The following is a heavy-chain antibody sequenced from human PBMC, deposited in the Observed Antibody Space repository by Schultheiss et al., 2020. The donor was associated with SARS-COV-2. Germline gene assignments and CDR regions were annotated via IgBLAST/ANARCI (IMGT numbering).Heavy chain of an antibody. V-gene: IGHV4-4*02. CDR1: GGSISSSNW. D-gene: IGHD1-7*01. Sequence: SETLSLTCAVSGGSISSSNWWSWVRQPPGKGLEWIGYIYYSGSTNYNPSLKSRVTISVDTSKNQFSLKLSSVTAADTAVYYCARALTGGSNFNWFDPWGQGTLVTVSS. CDR2: IYYSGST. CDR3: ARALTGGSNFNWFDP. J-gene: IGHJ5*02.